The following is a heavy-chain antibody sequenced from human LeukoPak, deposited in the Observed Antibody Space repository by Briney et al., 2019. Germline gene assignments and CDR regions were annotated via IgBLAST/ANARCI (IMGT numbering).Heavy chain of an antibody. Sequence: GXSVKVSCKASGGTFISYAISWVRQAPGQGLEWMGGIIPIFGTANYAQKFQGRVTITTDESTSTAYMELSSLRSEDTAVYYCARIGYYDSSGYYGSGYYYYMDVWGKGTTVTVSS. J-gene: IGHJ6*03. CDR2: IIPIFGTA. D-gene: IGHD3-22*01. V-gene: IGHV1-69*05. CDR1: GGTFISYA. CDR3: ARIGYYDSSGYYGSGYYYYMDV.